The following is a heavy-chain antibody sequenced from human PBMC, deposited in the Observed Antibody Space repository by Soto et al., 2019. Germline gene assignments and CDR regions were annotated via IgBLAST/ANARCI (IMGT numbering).Heavy chain of an antibody. V-gene: IGHV3-30-3*01. Sequence: GGSLRLSCAASGFTFSSYAMHWVRQAPGKGLEWVAVISYDGSNKYYADSVKGRFTISRDNSKNTLYLQMNSLRAEDTVVYYCARDFPYSSSAGVDYWGQGTLVTVSS. J-gene: IGHJ4*02. CDR2: ISYDGSNK. CDR1: GFTFSSYA. D-gene: IGHD6-6*01. CDR3: ARDFPYSSSAGVDY.